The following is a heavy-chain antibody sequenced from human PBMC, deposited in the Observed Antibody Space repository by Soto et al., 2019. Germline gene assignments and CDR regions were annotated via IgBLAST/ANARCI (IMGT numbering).Heavy chain of an antibody. J-gene: IGHJ6*02. V-gene: IGHV3-9*01. D-gene: IGHD3-10*01. Sequence: GGSLRLSCAASGFTFDDYAMHWVRQAPGRGLDWVSGISWNSGNIGYADSVKGRFTISRDNGKNSLYLQMNSLRAEDTALYYCAKSIGRTNMVLYYYGMDVWGQGTTVTVSS. CDR3: AKSIGRTNMVLYYYGMDV. CDR2: ISWNSGNI. CDR1: GFTFDDYA.